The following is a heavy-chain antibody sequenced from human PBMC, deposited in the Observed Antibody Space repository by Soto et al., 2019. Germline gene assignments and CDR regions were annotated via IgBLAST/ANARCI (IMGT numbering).Heavy chain of an antibody. Sequence: PGGSLRLSCAASGFTFSSYSMNWVRQAPGKGLEWVSSISSSSSYIYYADSVKGQFTISRDNAKNSLYLQMNSLRAEDTAVYYCARASFHVEGLPSYFDYWGQGTLVNVSS. CDR1: GFTFSSYS. V-gene: IGHV3-21*01. D-gene: IGHD4-17*01. J-gene: IGHJ4*02. CDR3: ARASFHVEGLPSYFDY. CDR2: ISSSSSYI.